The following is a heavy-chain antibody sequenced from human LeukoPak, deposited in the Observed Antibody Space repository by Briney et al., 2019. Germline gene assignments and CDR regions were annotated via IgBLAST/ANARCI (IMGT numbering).Heavy chain of an antibody. CDR3: AKGSPRIAAAGIRPLDY. V-gene: IGHV3-23*01. CDR1: GFTFSSYA. CDR2: SSGSGGST. Sequence: PGGSLRLSCAASGFTFSSYAMSWVRQAPGKGLEWVSASSGSGGSTYYADSVKGRFTISRDNSNTTLYLQMNSLRAEDTAVYYCAKGSPRIAAAGIRPLDYWGQGTLVTVSS. D-gene: IGHD6-13*01. J-gene: IGHJ4*02.